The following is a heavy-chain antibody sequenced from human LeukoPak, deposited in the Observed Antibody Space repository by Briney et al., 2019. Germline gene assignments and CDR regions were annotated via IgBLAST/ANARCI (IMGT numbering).Heavy chain of an antibody. CDR3: ARDVAGTGYSYGYPPLDY. D-gene: IGHD5-18*01. Sequence: ASVNVSCKASGYTFTGYYMHWVRQAPGQGLEWMGWINPNSGGTNYAQKFQGRVTMTRDTSISTAYMELSRLRSDDTAVYYCARDVAGTGYSYGYPPLDYWGQGTLVTVSS. V-gene: IGHV1-2*02. CDR1: GYTFTGYY. J-gene: IGHJ4*02. CDR2: INPNSGGT.